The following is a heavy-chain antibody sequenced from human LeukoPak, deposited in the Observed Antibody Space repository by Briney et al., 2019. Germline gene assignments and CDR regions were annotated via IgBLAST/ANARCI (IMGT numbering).Heavy chain of an antibody. V-gene: IGHV3-30-3*01. CDR1: GFTFSSYA. Sequence: GRSLRLSCAASGFTFSSYAMHWVRQAPGKGLEWVAVISYDGSNKYYADSVKGRFTISRDNSKNTLYLQMNSLRAEDTAVYYCARDDHVDTAMGDIGYWGQGTLVTVSS. J-gene: IGHJ4*02. D-gene: IGHD5-18*01. CDR3: ARDDHVDTAMGDIGY. CDR2: ISYDGSNK.